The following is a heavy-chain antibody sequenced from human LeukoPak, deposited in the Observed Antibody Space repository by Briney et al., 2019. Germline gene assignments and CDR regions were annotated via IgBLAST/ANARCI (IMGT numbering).Heavy chain of an antibody. CDR1: GFIFDSYT. Sequence: GRSLRLSCAASGFIFDSYTMVWVRQAPGSGLEWVSAITGSGGDSYHADSVKGRFTVSRDNSKNTLFLQINSLRVEDTALYYCARGVSGWPYYLDFWGQGTLVTVSS. J-gene: IGHJ4*02. V-gene: IGHV3-23*01. D-gene: IGHD6-25*01. CDR2: ITGSGGDS. CDR3: ARGVSGWPYYLDF.